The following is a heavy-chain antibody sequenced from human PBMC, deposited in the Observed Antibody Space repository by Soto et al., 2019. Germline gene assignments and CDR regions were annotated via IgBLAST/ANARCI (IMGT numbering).Heavy chain of an antibody. J-gene: IGHJ3*02. CDR3: TRGWEYYSLRDAFDI. V-gene: IGHV3-74*01. CDR1: GFSFSSYW. Sequence: EVQLVESGGGLVQPGGSLRLSCVASGFSFSSYWMYWVRQAPGKGLVWVSRVTNDGSRTDYADSVKGRFTISRDNAKNSLHLQMNSLSAEDTAVYYCTRGWEYYSLRDAFDIWGQGTMVIVSS. D-gene: IGHD1-26*01. CDR2: VTNDGSRT.